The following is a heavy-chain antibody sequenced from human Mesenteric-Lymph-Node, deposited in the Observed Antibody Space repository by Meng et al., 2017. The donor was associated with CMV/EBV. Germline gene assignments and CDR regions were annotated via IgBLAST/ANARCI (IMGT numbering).Heavy chain of an antibody. CDR2: IRYDGSNK. J-gene: IGHJ4*02. CDR3: GKDLKGSYSLDY. CDR1: GFTFSSYG. Sequence: GESLKISCAASGFTFSSYGMHWVRQAPGKGLEWVAFIRYDGSNKYYADSVKGRFTISRDNSKNTLYLQMNSLRAEDTAVYYCGKDLKGSYSLDYWGQGTLVTVSS. D-gene: IGHD3-10*01. V-gene: IGHV3-30*02.